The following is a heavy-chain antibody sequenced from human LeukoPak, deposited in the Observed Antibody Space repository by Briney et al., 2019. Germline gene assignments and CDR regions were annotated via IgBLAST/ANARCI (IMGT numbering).Heavy chain of an antibody. J-gene: IGHJ4*02. CDR1: GYTFTGYY. Sequence: ASVKVSCKASGYTFTGYYMHWVRQAPGQGLEWMGWINPNSGGTNYAQKFQGRVTMTRDTSIITAYMELSRLRSDDTAVYYCARAKVRSVARYYYDSSGPGYWGQGTLVTVSS. CDR2: INPNSGGT. CDR3: ARAKVRSVARYYYDSSGPGY. D-gene: IGHD3-22*01. V-gene: IGHV1-2*02.